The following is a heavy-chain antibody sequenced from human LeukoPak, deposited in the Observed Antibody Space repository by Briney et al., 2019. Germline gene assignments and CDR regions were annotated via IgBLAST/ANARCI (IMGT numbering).Heavy chain of an antibody. CDR2: ISGSGGST. CDR1: GFTFSSYA. V-gene: IGHV3-23*01. D-gene: IGHD3-10*01. J-gene: IGHJ4*02. Sequence: GGSPRLSCAASGFTFSSYAVSWVRQAPGKGLEWVSAISGSGGSTYYADSVKGRFTISRDNSKNTLYLQMNSLRAEDTAVYYCAKSTASIWFGEFHFDYWGQGTLVTVSS. CDR3: AKSTASIWFGEFHFDY.